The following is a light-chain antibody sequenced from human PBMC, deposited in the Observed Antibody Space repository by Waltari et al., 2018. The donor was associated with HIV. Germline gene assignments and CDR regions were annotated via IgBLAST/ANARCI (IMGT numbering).Light chain of an antibody. Sequence: ATRMTQSPPSVSAATGDTVTLTCRASRDIDTHLAWYQHQPGSAPHLLIYGASTLQKGVPPRFNGSGSGTSFSLTVTCLQSEDFATFFCQQYHESPRTFGQGTTVEV. V-gene: IGKV1-8*01. J-gene: IGKJ1*01. CDR2: GAS. CDR1: RDIDTH. CDR3: QQYHESPRT.